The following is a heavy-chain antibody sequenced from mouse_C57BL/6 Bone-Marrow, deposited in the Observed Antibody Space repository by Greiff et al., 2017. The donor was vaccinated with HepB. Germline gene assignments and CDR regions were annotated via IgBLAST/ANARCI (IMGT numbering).Heavy chain of an antibody. J-gene: IGHJ4*01. D-gene: IGHD2-5*01. CDR2: INPYNGGT. CDR1: GYTFTDYY. V-gene: IGHV1-19*01. CDR3: AHYSTVYAMDY. Sequence: VQLQQSGPVLVKPGASVKMSCKASGYTFTDYYMNWVKQSHGKSLEWIGVINPYNGGTSYNQKFKGKATLTVDKSSSTAYMELNSLTSEDSAVYYCAHYSTVYAMDYWGQGTSVTVSS.